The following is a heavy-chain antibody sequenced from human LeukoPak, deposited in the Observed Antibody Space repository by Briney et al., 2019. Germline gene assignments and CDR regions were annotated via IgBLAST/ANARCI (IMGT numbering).Heavy chain of an antibody. CDR3: AGSSSWYYFDS. CDR1: GGSISSTSYY. D-gene: IGHD6-13*01. Sequence: PSETLSLTCTVSGGSISSTSYYWGWIRQPPGKGLEWIGTIYYSGSTYYNPSLKSRVTISVDTSNNQFSLKLSSVPAADTAVYYCAGSSSWYYFDSWGQGTLVTVSS. CDR2: IYYSGST. J-gene: IGHJ4*02. V-gene: IGHV4-39*01.